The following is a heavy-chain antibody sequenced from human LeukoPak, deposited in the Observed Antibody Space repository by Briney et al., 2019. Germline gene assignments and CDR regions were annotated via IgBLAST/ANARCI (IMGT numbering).Heavy chain of an antibody. CDR3: LGSSWPYEY. J-gene: IGHJ4*02. Sequence: GGSLRLSCAASGXTFSNYWMHWVRQAPGKGLVWVSLINPDGSTTSYADSVKGRFTISRDNAKNTLYLQMDSLRAEDTAVYCCLGSSWPYEYWGQGTRVTVSS. CDR1: GXTFSNYW. D-gene: IGHD2-2*01. CDR2: INPDGSTT. V-gene: IGHV3-74*01.